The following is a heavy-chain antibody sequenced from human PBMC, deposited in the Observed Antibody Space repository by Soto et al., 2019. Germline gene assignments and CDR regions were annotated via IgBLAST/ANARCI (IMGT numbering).Heavy chain of an antibody. Sequence: GASVKVSCKASGYTFTSYYMHWVRQAPGQGLEWMGWINPNSGDTNYALKFQGRVTMTRDTSISTAHMELSRLRSDDTAVYYCARVWNYYDSRGHFAHWGQGTLVTVSS. J-gene: IGHJ5*02. CDR1: GYTFTSYY. V-gene: IGHV1-2*02. CDR2: INPNSGDT. CDR3: ARVWNYYDSRGHFAH. D-gene: IGHD3-22*01.